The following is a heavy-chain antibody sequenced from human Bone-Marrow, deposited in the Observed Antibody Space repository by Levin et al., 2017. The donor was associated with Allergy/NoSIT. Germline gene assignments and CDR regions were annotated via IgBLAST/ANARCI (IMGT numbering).Heavy chain of an antibody. D-gene: IGHD6-13*01. Sequence: SCSVSGGSISGYWWNWVRQSPGKGLEWIAHIFYTGTAVYNPSLRSRVTISVDTSKNQFSLKLTSVTSADTAFYYCARYFSTWHGGAERHYMDVWGKGTTVTVSS. CDR1: GGSISGYW. CDR2: IFYTGTA. V-gene: IGHV4-59*01. J-gene: IGHJ6*03. CDR3: ARYFSTWHGGAERHYMDV.